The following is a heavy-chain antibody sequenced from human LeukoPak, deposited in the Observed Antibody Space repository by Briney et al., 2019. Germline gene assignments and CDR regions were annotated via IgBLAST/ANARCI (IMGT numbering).Heavy chain of an antibody. CDR3: VRESLIDDGDGLLDY. Sequence: GGSLRLSCAASGFTFSSYSMNWVRQAPGKGLEWVSSISSSSSYIYYADSVKGRFAISRDNAKNSLYLQMNSLRAEDTAVYYCVRESLIDDGDGLLDYWGQGTLVTVSS. V-gene: IGHV3-21*01. J-gene: IGHJ4*02. CDR2: ISSSSSYI. CDR1: GFTFSSYS. D-gene: IGHD3-16*01.